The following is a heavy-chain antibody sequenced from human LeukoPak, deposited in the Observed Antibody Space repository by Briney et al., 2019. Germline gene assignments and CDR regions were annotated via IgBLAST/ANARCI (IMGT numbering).Heavy chain of an antibody. CDR2: IGGNGAT. CDR1: GFTFSTSA. V-gene: IGHV3-23*01. J-gene: IGHJ4*02. D-gene: IGHD2-15*01. Sequence: PGGSLRLSCVGSGFTFSTSAMSWVRQAPGKGLEWVSAIGGNGATYYAESVKGRFTISRDTSRNTLYLQMNSLRAEDTVVYNCARHSSQGTFDNWGQGALVTVSS. CDR3: ARHSSQGTFDN.